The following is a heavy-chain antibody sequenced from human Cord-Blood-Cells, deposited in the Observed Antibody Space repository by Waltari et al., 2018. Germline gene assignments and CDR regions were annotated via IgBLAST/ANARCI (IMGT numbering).Heavy chain of an antibody. Sequence: EVQLVESGGGVVQPGGSLRLSCAASGFTLSSIWMSWARQAPGKGLEWVANIKQDRSEKYYVDSVKGRFTISRDNAKNSLYLQMNSLRAEDTAVYYCARAGDSIAAAGDYWGQGTLVTVSS. CDR3: ARAGDSIAAAGDY. J-gene: IGHJ4*02. CDR2: IKQDRSEK. V-gene: IGHV3-7*05. D-gene: IGHD6-13*01. CDR1: GFTLSSIW.